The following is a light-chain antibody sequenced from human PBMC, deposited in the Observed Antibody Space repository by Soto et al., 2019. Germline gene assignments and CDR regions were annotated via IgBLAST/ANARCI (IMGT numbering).Light chain of an antibody. Sequence: QSALTQPRSVSGSPGQSVTISRTGTSSDVGGYKYVSWYQQHPGKAPKLMIYDVSERPSGVPDRFSGSKSGNTASLTISGLHAEDEADYYCCSYAGSPYVFGTGTKLTVL. CDR2: DVS. V-gene: IGLV2-11*01. J-gene: IGLJ1*01. CDR3: CSYAGSPYV. CDR1: SSDVGGYKY.